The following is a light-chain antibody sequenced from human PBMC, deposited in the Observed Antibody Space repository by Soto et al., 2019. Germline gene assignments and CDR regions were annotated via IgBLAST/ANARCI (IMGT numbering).Light chain of an antibody. CDR2: EVS. Sequence: QSALTQPASVSGSPGQSITISWTGTSGDVGGYNYVSWFQQHPGKAPKLMIYEVSNRPSGVSNRFSGSKSGNTASLTISGLQAEDEADYYCSSYTSGGYVFGTGTKLTVL. CDR3: SSYTSGGYV. CDR1: SGDVGGYNY. V-gene: IGLV2-14*01. J-gene: IGLJ1*01.